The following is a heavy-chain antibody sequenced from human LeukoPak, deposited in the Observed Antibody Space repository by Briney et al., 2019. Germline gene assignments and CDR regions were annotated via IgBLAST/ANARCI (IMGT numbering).Heavy chain of an antibody. J-gene: IGHJ3*02. CDR1: GFTVSSNY. CDR2: IYSGGNT. Sequence: QAGGSLRLSCAASGFTVSSNYMSWVRQAPGKGLEWVSVIYSGGNTYYADSVKGRSTISRDNSKNTLYLQMNSLRAEDTAVYYCARERTFSGSYYSTDAFDIWGQGTMVTVSS. D-gene: IGHD1-26*01. CDR3: ARERTFSGSYYSTDAFDI. V-gene: IGHV3-53*01.